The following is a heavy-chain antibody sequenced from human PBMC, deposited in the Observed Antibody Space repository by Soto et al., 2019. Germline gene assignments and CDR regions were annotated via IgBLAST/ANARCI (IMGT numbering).Heavy chain of an antibody. Sequence: PGGSLRLSCAASGFTFDDYTMHWVRQAPGKGLEWVSLISWDGGSTYYADSVKGRFTISRDNSKNSLYLQMNSLRTEDTALYYCAKGGYCTNGVCYSRGNYYYYYGMDVWGQGTTVTVSS. D-gene: IGHD2-8*01. V-gene: IGHV3-43*01. CDR1: GFTFDDYT. J-gene: IGHJ6*02. CDR3: AKGGYCTNGVCYSRGNYYYYYGMDV. CDR2: ISWDGGST.